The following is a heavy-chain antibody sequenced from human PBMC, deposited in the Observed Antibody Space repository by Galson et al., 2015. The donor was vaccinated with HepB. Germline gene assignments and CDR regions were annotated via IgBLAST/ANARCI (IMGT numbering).Heavy chain of an antibody. CDR1: TNTLTSDY. Sequence: SVKVSCKASTNTLTSDYIHWVRQAPGQGLEWMGVVNPRGAPGNYAERFQGRVTMTRDTFTNTFYMELSSLKSEDTAIYYCARGGAAALYYWGQGALVTVS. D-gene: IGHD6-13*01. CDR3: ARGGAAALYY. CDR2: VNPRGAPG. J-gene: IGHJ4*02. V-gene: IGHV1-46*01.